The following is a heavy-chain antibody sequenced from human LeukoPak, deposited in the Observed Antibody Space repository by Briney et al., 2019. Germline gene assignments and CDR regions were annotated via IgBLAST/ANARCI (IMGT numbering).Heavy chain of an antibody. V-gene: IGHV4-4*07. Sequence: SETLSLTCTVSGGSIRGYSWGWIPKPAGKGLEWIGRIYTSESPNYNPSLKSHVTLSVDTSKNQFSLKLRSVTAADTAVYYCAREGPDYYGSGSYSAYYYYYMDVWGKGTTVTISS. D-gene: IGHD3-10*01. CDR2: IYTSESP. CDR1: GGSIRGYS. CDR3: AREGPDYYGSGSYSAYYYYYMDV. J-gene: IGHJ6*03.